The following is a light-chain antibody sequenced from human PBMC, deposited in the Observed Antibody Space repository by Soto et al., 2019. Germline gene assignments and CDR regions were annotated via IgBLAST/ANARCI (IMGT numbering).Light chain of an antibody. V-gene: IGKV3-20*01. CDR2: GAS. Sequence: EIVLTQSPGTLSLSPGERATLSCRASQSVSSSYLAWYQQKPGQAPRLLIYGASSRATGIPDRFSGSGSGTDFTLTISRLEPEDFAVYSCQQYGSPPWTFGQGTKVEI. CDR1: QSVSSSY. CDR3: QQYGSPPWT. J-gene: IGKJ1*01.